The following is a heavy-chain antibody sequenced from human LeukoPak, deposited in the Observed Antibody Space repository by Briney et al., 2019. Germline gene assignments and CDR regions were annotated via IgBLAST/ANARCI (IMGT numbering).Heavy chain of an antibody. Sequence: PSETLSLTCTVSGGSISSYYWSWIRQPPGKGLEWIGYIYYSGSTNYNPSLKSRVTISVDTSKNQFSLKLSSVTAADTAVYYCARQEVTTYYFDYWGQGTLVTVSS. CDR1: GGSISSYY. CDR2: IYYSGST. J-gene: IGHJ4*02. D-gene: IGHD4-17*01. V-gene: IGHV4-59*01. CDR3: ARQEVTTYYFDY.